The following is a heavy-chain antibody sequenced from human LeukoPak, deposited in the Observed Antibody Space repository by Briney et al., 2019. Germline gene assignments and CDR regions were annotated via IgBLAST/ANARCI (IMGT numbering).Heavy chain of an antibody. CDR1: VGTFSSYA. J-gene: IGHJ4*02. Sequence: SVKVSCKASVGTFSSYAISWVRQAPGQGLEWMGGIIPIFGTAIYAQKFQGRVTITADESTSTAYMELSSLRSEDTAVYYCAREPSVAGPFDYWGQGTLVTVSS. D-gene: IGHD6-19*01. V-gene: IGHV1-69*13. CDR3: AREPSVAGPFDY. CDR2: IIPIFGTA.